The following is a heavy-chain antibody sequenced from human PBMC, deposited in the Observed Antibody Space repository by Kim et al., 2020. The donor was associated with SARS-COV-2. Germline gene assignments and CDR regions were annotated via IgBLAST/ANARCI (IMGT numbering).Heavy chain of an antibody. V-gene: IGHV4-39*01. CDR3: ARRRGCFDY. Sequence: GSTYYHPSLKSRVTISVDTSKNPFSLKLSSVTAADTAVYYCARRRGCFDYWGQGTLVTVSS. J-gene: IGHJ4*02. CDR2: GST.